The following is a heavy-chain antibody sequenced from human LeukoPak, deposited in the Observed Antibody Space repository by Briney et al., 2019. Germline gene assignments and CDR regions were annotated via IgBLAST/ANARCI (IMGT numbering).Heavy chain of an antibody. V-gene: IGHV3-23*01. CDR2: FTGGGRT. J-gene: IGHJ4*02. CDR1: GFTFSEYA. CDR3: AKRGYYDCGALRAPFEY. D-gene: IGHD3-22*01. Sequence: GGPLRLSCAASGFTFSEYAMSWVRKAPGKAREWVSAFTGGGRTYYADSVKGRFTISRDSSKNTLYLQMNSLRAEDTAVYYCAKRGYYDCGALRAPFEYWGQGTLVTVSS.